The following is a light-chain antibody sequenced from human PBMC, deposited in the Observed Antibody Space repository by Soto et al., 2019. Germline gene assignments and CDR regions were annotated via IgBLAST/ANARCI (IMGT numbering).Light chain of an antibody. CDR2: LNSDGSH. CDR1: SGHSSYA. J-gene: IGLJ2*01. V-gene: IGLV4-69*01. CDR3: QTWGTGIVV. Sequence: QPVLTQSPSASASLGASVKLTCTLSSGHSSYAIAWHQQQQEKGPRYLMKLNSDGSHSKGDGIPDRFSGSSSGAERYLTISGLQDEDEANYYCQTWGTGIVVFGGGTKVTVL.